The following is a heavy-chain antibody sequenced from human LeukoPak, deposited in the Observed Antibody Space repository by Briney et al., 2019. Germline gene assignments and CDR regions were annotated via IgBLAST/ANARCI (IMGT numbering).Heavy chain of an antibody. CDR1: GASISSYY. V-gene: IGHV4-59*01. CDR3: AREGSDISLDV. D-gene: IGHD3-3*02. CDR2: IHYIGST. Sequence: SETLSLTCTVSGASISSYYWSWIRQFPGKGLEWIGYIHYIGSTTYNPSLKSRVTMSVDTSKNQLSLELSSVTAADTAVYYCAREGSDISLDVWGQGTMVTVSS. J-gene: IGHJ3*01.